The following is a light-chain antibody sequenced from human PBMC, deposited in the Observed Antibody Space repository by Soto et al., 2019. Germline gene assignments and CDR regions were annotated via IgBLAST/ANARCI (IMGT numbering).Light chain of an antibody. CDR1: SRDVGGYNY. Sequence: QSALTQPASVSGSPGQSITISCTGTSRDVGGYNYVSWHQQHPGKAPKVISTEVSNLPSGVSNRFSGSKSGNTASLSISGLQADDEADYYCSAYISSSTFVVFGGGTQLT. J-gene: IGLJ2*01. CDR3: SAYISSSTFVV. CDR2: EVS. V-gene: IGLV2-14*01.